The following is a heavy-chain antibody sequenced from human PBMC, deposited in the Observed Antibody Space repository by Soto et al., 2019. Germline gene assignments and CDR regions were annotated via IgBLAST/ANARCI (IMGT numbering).Heavy chain of an antibody. CDR2: ISYDGSNK. CDR1: GFTFSSYG. J-gene: IGHJ6*02. V-gene: IGHV3-30*18. Sequence: QVRLVESGGGVVQPGRSLRLSCAASGFTFSSYGMHWVRQAPGKGLEWVAVISYDGSNKYYADSVKGRFTISRDNSKNTLYLQMNSLRAEDTAVYYCAKGSSSGGGMDVWGQGTTVTVSS. CDR3: AKGSSSGGGMDV. D-gene: IGHD6-19*01.